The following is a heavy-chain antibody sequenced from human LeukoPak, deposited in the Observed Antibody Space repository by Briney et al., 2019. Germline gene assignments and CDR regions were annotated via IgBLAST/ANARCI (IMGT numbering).Heavy chain of an antibody. V-gene: IGHV1-69*05. CDR1: GGTFSSYA. CDR3: ARVHGDYPYYYYMDV. Sequence: SVKVSCKASGGTFSSYAISWVRQAPGQGLEWMGRIIPIFGTANYAQKFQGRVTITTDESTSTAYMELSSLRSEDTAVYYCARVHGDYPYYYYMDVWGKGTTVTVSS. D-gene: IGHD4-17*01. CDR2: IIPIFGTA. J-gene: IGHJ6*03.